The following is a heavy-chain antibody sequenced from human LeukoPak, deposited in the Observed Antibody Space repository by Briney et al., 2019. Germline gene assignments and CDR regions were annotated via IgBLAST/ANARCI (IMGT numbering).Heavy chain of an antibody. D-gene: IGHD3-3*01. CDR1: GYTFTSYD. Sequence: ASVKVSCNASGYTFTSYDINWVRQATGQGLEWMGWMNPNSGNTGYAQKFQGRVTITRNTSISTAYMELSSLRSEDTAVYYCARGDFWSGDAFDIWGQGTMVTVSS. CDR2: MNPNSGNT. J-gene: IGHJ3*02. V-gene: IGHV1-8*03. CDR3: ARGDFWSGDAFDI.